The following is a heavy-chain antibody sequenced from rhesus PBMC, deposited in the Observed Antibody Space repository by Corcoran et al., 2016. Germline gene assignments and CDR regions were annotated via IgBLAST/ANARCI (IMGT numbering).Heavy chain of an antibody. J-gene: IGHJ6*01. V-gene: IGHV3-54*02. Sequence: EVQLVESGGGLVQPGGSLRLSCEASGFTFSTYGIHWVRQAPGKGLEWVAVISFDESKKYYADSMKDRFTISRDNSKNMVYLQMNNLTLEDTAVYYCVRGFYGLDSWGQGVVVTVSS. CDR2: ISFDESKK. CDR1: GFTFSTYG. CDR3: VRGFYGLDS.